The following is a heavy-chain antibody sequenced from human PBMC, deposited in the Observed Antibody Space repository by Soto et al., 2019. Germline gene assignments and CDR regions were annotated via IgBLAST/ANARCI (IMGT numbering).Heavy chain of an antibody. CDR1: GGTFSSYA. CDR3: ARDGDDIAARRKYYFDY. D-gene: IGHD6-6*01. J-gene: IGHJ4*02. V-gene: IGHV1-69*06. CDR2: IIPIFGTA. Sequence: SVKVSCKAFGGTFSSYAISWVRQAPGQGLEWMGGIIPIFGTANYAQKFQRRVTITADKSTSTAYMELSSLRSEDTAVYYCARDGDDIAARRKYYFDYWGQGTLVTVSS.